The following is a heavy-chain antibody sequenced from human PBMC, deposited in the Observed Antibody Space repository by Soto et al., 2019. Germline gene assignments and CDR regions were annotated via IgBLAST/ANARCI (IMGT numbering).Heavy chain of an antibody. Sequence: GGSLRLSCAASGFTFSSYAMSGVRQAPGKGLEWVSAISGSGGSTYYADSVKGRFTISRDNSKNTLYLQMNSLRAEDTAVYYCAKETTIVVVPAAMMEDYWGQGTLVTVSS. CDR2: ISGSGGST. J-gene: IGHJ4*02. V-gene: IGHV3-23*01. CDR3: AKETTIVVVPAAMMEDY. D-gene: IGHD2-2*01. CDR1: GFTFSSYA.